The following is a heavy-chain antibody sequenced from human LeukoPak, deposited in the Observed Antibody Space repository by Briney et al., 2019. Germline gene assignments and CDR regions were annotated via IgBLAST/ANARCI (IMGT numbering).Heavy chain of an antibody. V-gene: IGHV1-2*02. CDR3: ARDLYGGTSATFDC. J-gene: IGHJ5*01. Sequence: ASVKVSCKASGYTITGYYMHWVRQAAGQGLEWMGWINPNSSGTNYAQNFQGMVTMTRDTSISTAYMELSRLRSDDTAVYFCARDLYGGTSATFDCWGQGTLVTVSS. CDR2: INPNSSGT. CDR1: GYTITGYY. D-gene: IGHD4-23*01.